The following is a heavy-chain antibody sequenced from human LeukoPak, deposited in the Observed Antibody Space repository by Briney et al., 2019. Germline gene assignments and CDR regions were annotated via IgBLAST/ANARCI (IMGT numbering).Heavy chain of an antibody. CDR3: ARTYSSSFRNAFDI. V-gene: IGHV1-18*01. Sequence: GASVKVSCKASGYTFTSYGISWVRQAPGQGLEWVGWISAYNGNTNYAQKLQGRVTMTTDTSTSTAYMELRSLRSDDTAVYYCARTYSSSFRNAFDIWGQGTMVTVSS. D-gene: IGHD6-6*01. J-gene: IGHJ3*02. CDR1: GYTFTSYG. CDR2: ISAYNGNT.